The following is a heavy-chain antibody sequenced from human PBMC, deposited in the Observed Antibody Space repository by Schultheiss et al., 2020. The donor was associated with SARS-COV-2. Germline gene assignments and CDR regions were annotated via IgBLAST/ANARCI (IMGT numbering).Heavy chain of an antibody. J-gene: IGHJ5*02. V-gene: IGHV4-34*01. Sequence: SETLSLTCAVYGGSFSDYFWSWIRQPPGKGLEWIGEINHSGSTNYNPSLKSRVTISVDTSKNQFSLKLSSVTAADTAVYYCARATAARAPNWFDPWGQGTLVTVSS. CDR1: GGSFSDYF. CDR3: ARATAARAPNWFDP. D-gene: IGHD6-6*01. CDR2: INHSGST.